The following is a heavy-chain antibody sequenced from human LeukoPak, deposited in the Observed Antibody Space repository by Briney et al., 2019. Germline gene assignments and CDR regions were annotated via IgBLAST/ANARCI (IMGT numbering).Heavy chain of an antibody. CDR2: IYYSGST. D-gene: IGHD6-13*01. Sequence: SETLSLTCTVSGGSISSSSYYWGWIRQPPGKGLEWIGSIYYSGSTYYNPSLKSRVTISVDTSKNQFSLKLSSVTAADTAVYYCARDQAWGLIAAAAWGQGTLVTVSS. CDR3: ARDQAWGLIAAAA. V-gene: IGHV4-39*07. J-gene: IGHJ4*02. CDR1: GGSISSSSYY.